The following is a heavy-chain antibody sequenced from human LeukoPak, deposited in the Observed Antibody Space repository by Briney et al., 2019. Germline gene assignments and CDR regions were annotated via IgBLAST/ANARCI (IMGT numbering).Heavy chain of an antibody. CDR3: AKRLLWFGEFDSFDY. Sequence: GGTLRLSCAASGFTFSNHGMNWVRQAPGKGLEWLSGVSPPGGGTYYADSVKGRFTISRDNSKNTLYLQMNSLRAEDTAVYYCAKRLLWFGEFDSFDYWGQGTLVTVSS. V-gene: IGHV3-23*01. CDR2: VSPPGGGT. CDR1: GFTFSNHG. D-gene: IGHD3-10*01. J-gene: IGHJ4*02.